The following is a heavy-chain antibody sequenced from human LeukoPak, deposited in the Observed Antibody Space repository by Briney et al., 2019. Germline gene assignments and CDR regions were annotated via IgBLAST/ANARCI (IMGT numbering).Heavy chain of an antibody. J-gene: IGHJ3*02. CDR2: FNHNGGGT. CDR3: ARDNPITILGVVNSAFDI. D-gene: IGHD3-3*01. CDR1: GYTFTGYY. V-gene: IGHV1-2*02. Sequence: GASVKVSCKASGYTFTGYYMHWVRQAPAQGLEWMGWFNHNGGGTNYAQKFQGRLTMTRDTSISTPYMELSKLRSDDTAVYYCARDNPITILGVVNSAFDIWGQGTMVTVSS.